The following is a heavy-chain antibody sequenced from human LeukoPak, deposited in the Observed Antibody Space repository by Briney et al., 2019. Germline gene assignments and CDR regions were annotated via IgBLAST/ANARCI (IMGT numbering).Heavy chain of an antibody. CDR3: AREPGTYYYDSSGLTPRGPSDY. D-gene: IGHD3-22*01. Sequence: SVKVSCKASGGTFSSYAISWVRQAPGQGLEWMGGIIPIFGTANYAQKFQGRVTITADESTSTAYMELSSLRSEDTAVYYCAREPGTYYYDSSGLTPRGPSDYWGQGTLVTVSS. CDR2: IIPIFGTA. J-gene: IGHJ4*02. V-gene: IGHV1-69*13. CDR1: GGTFSSYA.